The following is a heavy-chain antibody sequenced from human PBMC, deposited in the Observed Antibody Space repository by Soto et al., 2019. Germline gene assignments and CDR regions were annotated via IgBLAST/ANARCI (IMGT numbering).Heavy chain of an antibody. Sequence: QVQLVQSGAEVKKPGSSVKVSCKASGGTFSSYTISWVRQAPGQGLEWMGRIIPILGIANYAQKFQGRVTITADKSTSTAYMELSSLRSEDTAVYYCARDGDSSSSEYVDYWGQGTLVTVSS. CDR1: GGTFSSYT. D-gene: IGHD6-6*01. CDR3: ARDGDSSSSEYVDY. V-gene: IGHV1-69*08. CDR2: IIPILGIA. J-gene: IGHJ4*02.